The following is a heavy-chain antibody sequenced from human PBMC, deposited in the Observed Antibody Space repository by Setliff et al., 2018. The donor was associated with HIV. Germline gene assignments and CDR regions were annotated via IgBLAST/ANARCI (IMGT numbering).Heavy chain of an antibody. J-gene: IGHJ5*02. CDR3: ARARGPPLPVLDL. Sequence: PSETLSLTCSVSGGSISTTNYYWGWVRQPPGKGLEWTGIIYYRGSAYYDLSLKSRVTLSVDTSKNSFSLNLTSVTAADTAVYFCARARGPPLPVLDLWGQGTLVTVSS. CDR2: IYYRGSA. D-gene: IGHD3-10*01. CDR1: GGSISTTNYY. V-gene: IGHV4-39*07.